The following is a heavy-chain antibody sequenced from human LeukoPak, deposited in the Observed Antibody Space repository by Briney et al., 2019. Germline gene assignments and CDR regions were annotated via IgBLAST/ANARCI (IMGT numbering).Heavy chain of an antibody. CDR1: GGSCSDYS. CDR3: ARVGYSYSINDWSRTGLGAYPTKYNYYMDV. J-gene: IGHJ6*03. D-gene: IGHD5-18*01. Sequence: KPSETLSLTCAVYGGSCSDYSWSWIGQPPGKGLEWIGEINPSGGTNHNPSLMSRVSMSVDTSKNQISLRVSSVTAADTAVYYCARVGYSYSINDWSRTGLGAYPTKYNYYMDVWGKGTTVTVSS. CDR2: INPSGGT. V-gene: IGHV4-34*01.